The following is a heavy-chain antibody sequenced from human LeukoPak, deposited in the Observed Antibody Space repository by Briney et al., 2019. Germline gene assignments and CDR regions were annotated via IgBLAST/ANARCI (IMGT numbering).Heavy chain of an antibody. CDR3: ARRRGRGYDLPSKYYFDY. D-gene: IGHD5-12*01. CDR1: GGSIRSYY. Sequence: PSETLSLTCTVSGGSIRSYYWSWLRQPPGKGLEWIGYIYYSGSTNYNPSLKSRVTISVDTSRNQFSLKLSSVAAAETAVYYCARRRGRGYDLPSKYYFDYWGQGTLVTVSS. J-gene: IGHJ4*02. CDR2: IYYSGST. V-gene: IGHV4-59*08.